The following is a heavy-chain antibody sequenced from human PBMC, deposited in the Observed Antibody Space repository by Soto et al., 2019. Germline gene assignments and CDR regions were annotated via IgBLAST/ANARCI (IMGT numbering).Heavy chain of an antibody. CDR2: ISAYDDNT. J-gene: IGHJ6*02. Sequence: GASVKVSCKASGYRFTSYGISWVRQAPGQGLEWLGCISAYDDNTKYAQTLQGRVSMSTDTSTNTAYMELRSLRSDDTAMYYCARGGYYDSSGSRNYHYYGMNVWGQGTTVTVSS. D-gene: IGHD3-22*01. CDR3: ARGGYYDSSGSRNYHYYGMNV. V-gene: IGHV1-18*01. CDR1: GYRFTSYG.